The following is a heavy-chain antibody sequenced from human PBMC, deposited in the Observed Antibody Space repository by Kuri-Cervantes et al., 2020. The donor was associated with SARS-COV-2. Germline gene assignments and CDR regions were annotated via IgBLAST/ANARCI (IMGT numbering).Heavy chain of an antibody. Sequence: GESLKISCAASRFTFRRYDNHWVRQAPGKGLEWVSSITRSSVYISYADSLKGRFTISRDNAKNSLYLQMNSLRAEDTAVYYCARSPGDGDYDPFDYWGQGTLVTVSS. V-gene: IGHV3-21*01. D-gene: IGHD4-17*01. CDR1: RFTFRRYD. CDR3: ARSPGDGDYDPFDY. CDR2: ITRSSVYI. J-gene: IGHJ4*02.